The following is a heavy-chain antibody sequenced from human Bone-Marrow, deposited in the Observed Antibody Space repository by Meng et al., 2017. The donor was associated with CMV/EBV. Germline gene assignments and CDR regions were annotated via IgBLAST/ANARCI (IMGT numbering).Heavy chain of an antibody. D-gene: IGHD1-26*01. Sequence: SETLSLTCTVSGVSIHSSTYYWDWIRQPPGKELEYIGSIYYSRTTYYNPSLKSRVTISVDTSKNQFSLKLSSVTAADTAVYYCARDRRGELVDYWGQGTLVTVSS. CDR3: ARDRRGELVDY. V-gene: IGHV4-39*07. CDR2: IYYSRTT. J-gene: IGHJ4*02. CDR1: GVSIHSSTYY.